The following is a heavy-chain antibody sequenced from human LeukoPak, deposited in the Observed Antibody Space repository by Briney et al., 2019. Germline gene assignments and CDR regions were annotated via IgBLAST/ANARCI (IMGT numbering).Heavy chain of an antibody. CDR1: GYSFTDYY. J-gene: IGHJ4*02. CDR3: HREQILEWLEPDDY. D-gene: IGHD3-3*01. V-gene: IGHV1-2*02. CDR2: INPNSGGT. Sequence: ASVKVSCMASGYSFTDYYMHWVRQAPGQGLEWMGWINPNSGGTNYAQKFQDRVTMTRDMSISTAYMELSRLRSDDTAVYYCHREQILEWLEPDDYWGQGTLVTVSS.